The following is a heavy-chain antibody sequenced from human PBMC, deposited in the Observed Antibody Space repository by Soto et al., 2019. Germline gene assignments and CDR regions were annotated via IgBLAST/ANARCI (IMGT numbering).Heavy chain of an antibody. Sequence: VSLRLSCAASGFTFRTYAMSWVRQAPGKGLDWVSAMSGTSGNTYYADSVKGRFTISRDNSKNKLFLQMSSLRAEDTAVYYCAKLDSYGSFDFWGQGALVTVSS. CDR2: MSGTSGNT. J-gene: IGHJ4*02. D-gene: IGHD5-18*01. CDR1: GFTFRTYA. V-gene: IGHV3-23*01. CDR3: AKLDSYGSFDF.